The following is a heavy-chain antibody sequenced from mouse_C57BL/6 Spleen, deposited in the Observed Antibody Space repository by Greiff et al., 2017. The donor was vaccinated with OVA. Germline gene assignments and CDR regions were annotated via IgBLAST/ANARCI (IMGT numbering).Heavy chain of an antibody. Sequence: EVQLQQSVAELVRPGASVKLSCTASGFNIKNTYMHWVKQRPEQGLEWIGRIDPANGNTKYAPKFQGKATITADTSSNTAYLQLSSLTSEDTAIYYCARAGIHYYCSSHWYFDVWGTGTTVTVSS. CDR2: IDPANGNT. V-gene: IGHV14-3*01. J-gene: IGHJ1*03. CDR1: GFNIKNTY. D-gene: IGHD1-1*01. CDR3: ARAGIHYYCSSHWYFDV.